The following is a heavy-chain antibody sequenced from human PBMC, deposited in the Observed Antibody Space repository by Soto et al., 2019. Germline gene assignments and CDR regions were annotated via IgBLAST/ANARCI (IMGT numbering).Heavy chain of an antibody. Sequence: PSETLSLTCTGSGGSISSGDYYWGWIRQPPGKGLEWIGYIYYSGSTYYNPSLKSRVTISVDTSKNQFSLKLSSVTAADTAVYYCARDRDYDFWSGYQDNWFDPWGQGTLVTVSS. CDR2: IYYSGST. CDR3: ARDRDYDFWSGYQDNWFDP. D-gene: IGHD3-3*01. J-gene: IGHJ5*02. V-gene: IGHV4-30-4*01. CDR1: GGSISSGDYY.